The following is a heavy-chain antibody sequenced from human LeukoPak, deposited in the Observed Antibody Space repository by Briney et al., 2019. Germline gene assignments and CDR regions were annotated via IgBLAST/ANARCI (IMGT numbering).Heavy chain of an antibody. V-gene: IGHV1-69*05. Sequence: SVKVSCKASGGTFSSYAISWVRQAPGQGLEWIGGIIPIFGTANYAQKSQGRVTITTDESTSTAYVELSSLRSEDTAVYYCARDGGDSGTDYWGQGTLVTVSS. CDR1: GGTFSSYA. D-gene: IGHD1-26*01. CDR2: IIPIFGTA. J-gene: IGHJ4*02. CDR3: ARDGGDSGTDY.